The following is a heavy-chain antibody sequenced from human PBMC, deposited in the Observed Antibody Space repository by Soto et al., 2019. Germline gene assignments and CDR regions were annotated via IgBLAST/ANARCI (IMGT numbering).Heavy chain of an antibody. V-gene: IGHV3-33*08. CDR3: ARESSCSSTSCYRYFDY. D-gene: IGHD2-2*02. Sequence: GGSXRLSCAASGFTFSSYGMHWVRQAPGKGLEWVAVIWYDGSNKYYADSVKGRFTISRDNSKNTLYLQMNSLRAEDTAVYYCARESSCSSTSCYRYFDYWGEGTLVTVSS. CDR2: IWYDGSNK. CDR1: GFTFSSYG. J-gene: IGHJ4*02.